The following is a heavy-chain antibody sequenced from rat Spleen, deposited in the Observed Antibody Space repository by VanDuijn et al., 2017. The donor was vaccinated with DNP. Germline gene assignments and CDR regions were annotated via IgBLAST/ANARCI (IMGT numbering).Heavy chain of an antibody. CDR2: IWTGGST. CDR3: SRAGYYGDTYPFDY. J-gene: IGHJ2*01. V-gene: IGHV2-43*01. CDR1: GFSLTSYH. D-gene: IGHD2-2*01. Sequence: QVQLKESGPGLVQPSQTLSLTCTVSGFSLTSYHVSWVRQPPGKGLEWMGVIWTGGSTAYNSLLKSRLSISRDTSKSQSFLRMTSLQAEDTAIYYCSRAGYYGDTYPFDYWGQGVLVTVSS.